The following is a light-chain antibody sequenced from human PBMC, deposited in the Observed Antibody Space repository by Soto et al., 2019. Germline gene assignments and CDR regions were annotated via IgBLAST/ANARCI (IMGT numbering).Light chain of an antibody. CDR1: QSASSSY. CDR3: QQYGGSPPYP. CDR2: GAS. J-gene: IGKJ2*01. V-gene: IGKV3-20*01. Sequence: EIVVTQSPGTLSLSPGERATLSCRASQSASSSYLAWFQQKPGQAPRLLIYGASNRATGIPDRFSGSGSGTAITLTISRLQPEDFAVYDCQQYGGSPPYPFGQGTKLEMK.